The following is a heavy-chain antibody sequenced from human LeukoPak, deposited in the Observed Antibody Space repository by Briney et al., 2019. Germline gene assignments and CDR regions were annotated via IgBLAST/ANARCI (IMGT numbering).Heavy chain of an antibody. J-gene: IGHJ4*02. CDR1: GYTLTELS. D-gene: IGHD3-3*01. CDR3: ATLVVWDLLRSRRQGPFDY. CDR2: FDPEDGET. V-gene: IGHV1-24*01. Sequence: ASVKVSCKVSGYTLTELSMHWVRQAPGKGLEWMGGFDPEDGETIYAQKFQGRVTMTEDTSTDTAYMELSSLRSEATAVYYCATLVVWDLLRSRRQGPFDYWGQGTLVTVSS.